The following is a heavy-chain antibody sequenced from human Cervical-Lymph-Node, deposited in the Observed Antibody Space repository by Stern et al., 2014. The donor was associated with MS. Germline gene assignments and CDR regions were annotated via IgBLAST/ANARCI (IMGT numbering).Heavy chain of an antibody. Sequence: QVQLQESGPGLVRPSGTLSLTCAVSGDSISNDNWRSWVRQPPGKGLEWMGEVYHTGSANYDPSLKSRFTISVDKSKNQFSLSLTSMTAADTAVYYCARDQGFQLMNSWGQGTLVIVSS. D-gene: IGHD2-2*01. CDR2: VYHTGSA. J-gene: IGHJ4*02. CDR3: ARDQGFQLMNS. V-gene: IGHV4-4*02. CDR1: GDSISNDNW.